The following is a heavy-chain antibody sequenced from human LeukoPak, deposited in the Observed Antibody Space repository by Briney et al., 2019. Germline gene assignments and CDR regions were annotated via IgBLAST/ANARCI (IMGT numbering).Heavy chain of an antibody. CDR3: ASHGGDY. J-gene: IGHJ4*02. D-gene: IGHD3-10*01. CDR1: GGSFSGYY. Sequence: PSETLSLTCAVYGGSFSGYYWSWIRQPPGKGLEWIGEINHSGSTNYNPSLKSRVTISVDTSKNQFSLKLSSVTAADTALYYCASHGGDYWGQGTLVTVSS. CDR2: INHSGST. V-gene: IGHV4-34*01.